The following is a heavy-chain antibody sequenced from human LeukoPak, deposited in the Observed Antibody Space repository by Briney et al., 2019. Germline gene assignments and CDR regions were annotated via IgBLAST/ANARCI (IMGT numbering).Heavy chain of an antibody. CDR3: ARGLNYYDSSGYYTGAFDI. D-gene: IGHD3-22*01. V-gene: IGHV3-30-3*01. Sequence: GGSLRLSCAASGFTFSSYAMHWVRQAPGKGLEWVAVISYDGSNKYYADSVEGRFTISRDNSKNTLYLQMNSLRAEDTAVYYCARGLNYYDSSGYYTGAFDIWGQGTMVTVSS. J-gene: IGHJ3*02. CDR1: GFTFSSYA. CDR2: ISYDGSNK.